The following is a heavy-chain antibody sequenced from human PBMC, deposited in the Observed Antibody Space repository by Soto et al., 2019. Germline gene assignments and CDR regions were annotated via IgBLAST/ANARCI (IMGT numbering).Heavy chain of an antibody. J-gene: IGHJ4*02. CDR1: GGTFSSYA. V-gene: IGHV1-69*12. Sequence: QVQLVQSGAEVKKPGSSVKVSCKTSGGTFSSYAISWVRQAPGQGLEWMGGIIPMFGTANYAQKFQGRVTSTADESTSTAYMELSSLRSEDTAVYYCARSRATYYDSRGYYYSTFDYWGQGTLVTVSS. CDR3: ARSRATYYDSRGYYYSTFDY. CDR2: IIPMFGTA. D-gene: IGHD3-22*01.